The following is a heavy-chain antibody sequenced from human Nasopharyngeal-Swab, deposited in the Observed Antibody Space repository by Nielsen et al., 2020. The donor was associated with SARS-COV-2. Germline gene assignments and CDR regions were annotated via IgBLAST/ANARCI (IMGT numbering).Heavy chain of an antibody. CDR2: IYYSGST. J-gene: IGHJ6*03. CDR1: GGSISSYY. D-gene: IGHD3-22*01. CDR3: ARLVSDSSGYYYPHYYYYYMDV. Sequence: SETLSLTCTVSGGSISSYYWSWIRQPPGKGLEWIGYIYYSGSTNYNPSLKSRATISVDTSKNQFSLKLSSVTAADTAVYYCARLVSDSSGYYYPHYYYYYMDVWGKGTTVTVSS. V-gene: IGHV4-59*08.